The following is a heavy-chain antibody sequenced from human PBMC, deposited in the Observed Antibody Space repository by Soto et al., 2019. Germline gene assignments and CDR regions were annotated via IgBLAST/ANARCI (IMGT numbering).Heavy chain of an antibody. CDR2: IYPGDSDT. CDR1: GYTFTTFW. V-gene: IGHV5-51*01. J-gene: IGHJ6*02. CDR3: ARQLGMALGGMDV. Sequence: GESLKISCKGSGYTFTTFWIGWVRQLPGKGLEWMGTIYPGDSDTRYSPSFQGQVTISADKSISTAYLQWSSLKASDTAMYYCARQLGMALGGMDVWGQGTTVTVS. D-gene: IGHD3-10*01.